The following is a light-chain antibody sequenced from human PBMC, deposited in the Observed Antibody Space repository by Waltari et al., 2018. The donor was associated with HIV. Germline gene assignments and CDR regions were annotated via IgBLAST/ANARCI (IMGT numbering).Light chain of an antibody. CDR3: SSYAGSNNVV. CDR1: SSDVGGYNY. V-gene: IGLV2-8*01. CDR2: EVS. J-gene: IGLJ2*01. Sequence: QSALTQPPSASGSPGQSVTISCTGTSSDVGGYNYVSWYQQHPGKAPKLIIYEVSKRPSGVPERFSGAKSGNTASRTVSGLQAEDEADYYCSSYAGSNNVVFGGGTKLTVL.